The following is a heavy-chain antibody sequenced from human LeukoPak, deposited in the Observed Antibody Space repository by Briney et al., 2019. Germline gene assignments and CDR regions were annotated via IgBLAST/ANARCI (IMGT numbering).Heavy chain of an antibody. CDR1: GYSFTSYW. V-gene: IGHV5-51*01. J-gene: IGHJ3*02. CDR2: IYPGDSDT. CDR3: ARRLRTGGFDI. D-gene: IGHD1-1*01. Sequence: GESLKISCKGSGYSFTSYWIGWVRQMPGKGLEWMGIIYPGDSDTRYNPSFQGQVTLSDDKSINTAYLQWSSLRPSDTAIYYCARRLRTGGFDIWGQGTEVTVSS.